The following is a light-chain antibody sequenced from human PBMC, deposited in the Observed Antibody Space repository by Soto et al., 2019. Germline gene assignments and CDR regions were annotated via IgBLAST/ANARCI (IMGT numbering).Light chain of an antibody. CDR3: QPFNSYPLT. CDR1: QGISSA. V-gene: IGKV1-13*02. Sequence: IQLPQSPSSLSASVGDRVTITCRATQGISSALAWYQQKPWKAPKLLIYDASSLESGITSSFSGSGSGTDFTLTISSLQTDDFATYYCQPFNSYPLTLGGGTKVEIK. J-gene: IGKJ4*02. CDR2: DAS.